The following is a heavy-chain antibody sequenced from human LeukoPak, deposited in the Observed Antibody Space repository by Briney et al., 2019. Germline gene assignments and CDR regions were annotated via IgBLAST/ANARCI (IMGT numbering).Heavy chain of an antibody. CDR1: GYSISSGYY. Sequence: SETLSLTCAVSGYSISSGYYWGWIRQPPGKGLEWIGSIYHSGSTYYNPSLKSRVTISVDTSKNQFSLKLSSVTAADTAVYYCARAPYCSGGSCMFGPWGQGTLVTVSS. D-gene: IGHD2-15*01. V-gene: IGHV4-38-2*01. CDR2: IYHSGST. J-gene: IGHJ5*02. CDR3: ARAPYCSGGSCMFGP.